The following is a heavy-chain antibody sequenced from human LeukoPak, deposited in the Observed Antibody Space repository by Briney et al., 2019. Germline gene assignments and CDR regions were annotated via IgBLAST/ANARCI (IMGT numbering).Heavy chain of an antibody. CDR3: ARARMVGALGAFDI. Sequence: PSETLSLTCTVSGGSISSYYWSWIRQPPGKGLEWIGYIYYSGSTNYNPSLKSRVTISVDTSKNQFSLKLSSVTAADTAVYYCARARMVGALGAFDIWGQGTMVTVSS. V-gene: IGHV4-59*08. CDR1: GGSISSYY. CDR2: IYYSGST. D-gene: IGHD1-26*01. J-gene: IGHJ3*02.